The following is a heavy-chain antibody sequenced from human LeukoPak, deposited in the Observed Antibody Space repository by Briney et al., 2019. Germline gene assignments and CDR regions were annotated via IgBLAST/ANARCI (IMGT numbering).Heavy chain of an antibody. CDR1: GGSISGYY. CDR2: ISYSGST. D-gene: IGHD5-18*01. CDR3: ARSVTSYGYYFDY. V-gene: IGHV4-59*12. J-gene: IGHJ4*02. Sequence: PSETLSLTCTVSGGSISGYYWSRIRQPPGKGLEWIGYISYSGSTNYNPSLKSRVTISVDTSKNQFSLKLSPVTAADTAVYYCARSVTSYGYYFDYWGQGTLVTVSS.